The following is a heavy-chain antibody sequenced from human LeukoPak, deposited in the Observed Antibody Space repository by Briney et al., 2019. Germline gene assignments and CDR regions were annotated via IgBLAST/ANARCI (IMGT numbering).Heavy chain of an antibody. D-gene: IGHD2-2*02. V-gene: IGHV1-2*02. Sequence: ASVKVSCKASGYTFTGYYMRWVRQAPGQGLEWMGWINTNSGGTNYQGRVTMTRDTSISTAYMELSRLRSDDTAVYYCARDLAVVVPAAIRAEYYYYGMDVWGQGTTVTVSS. CDR1: GYTFTGYY. CDR2: INTNSGGT. CDR3: ARDLAVVVPAAIRAEYYYYGMDV. J-gene: IGHJ6*02.